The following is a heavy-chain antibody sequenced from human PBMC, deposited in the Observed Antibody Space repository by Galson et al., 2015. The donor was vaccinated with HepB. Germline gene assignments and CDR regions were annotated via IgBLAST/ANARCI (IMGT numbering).Heavy chain of an antibody. CDR2: IYPGDSDT. V-gene: IGHV5-51*01. CDR3: AARPYDILTGMGDAFDI. CDR1: GYSFTSYW. D-gene: IGHD3-9*01. Sequence: QSGAEVKKPGESLKISCKGSGYSFTSYWIGWVRQMPGKGLEWMGIIYPGDSDTRYSPSFQGQVTISADKSISTAYLQWSSLKASDTAMYYCAARPYDILTGMGDAFDIWGQGTMVTVSS. J-gene: IGHJ3*02.